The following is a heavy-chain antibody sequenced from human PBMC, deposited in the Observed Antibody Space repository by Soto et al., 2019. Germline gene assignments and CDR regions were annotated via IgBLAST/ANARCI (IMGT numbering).Heavy chain of an antibody. Sequence: QVHLVQSGAEVKKPGASVKVSCKGSGYAFTTYGITWVRQAPGQGLEWMGWISAHNGNTNYAQKLQVRVTVTRDTATSTAYKELRSLRSDDTAVYYCARGRYGDHWGQGALVTVSS. CDR3: ARGRYGDH. D-gene: IGHD1-1*01. CDR1: GYAFTTYG. V-gene: IGHV1-18*01. J-gene: IGHJ4*02. CDR2: ISAHNGNT.